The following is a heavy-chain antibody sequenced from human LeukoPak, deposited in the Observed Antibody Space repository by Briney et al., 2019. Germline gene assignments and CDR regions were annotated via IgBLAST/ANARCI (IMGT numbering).Heavy chain of an antibody. D-gene: IGHD3-10*01. CDR1: GYTFTSNY. V-gene: IGHV1-46*01. CDR2: ISPSGGST. Sequence: ASVKVSCKAFGYTFTSNYMHWVRQAPGQGPEWMGVISPSGGSTTYAQKFQGRVTLTRDMSTSTDYLELSSLRSEDTAVYYCAKGGGSGSNYYYYYYMDVWGKGTTVTISS. J-gene: IGHJ6*03. CDR3: AKGGGSGSNYYYYYYMDV.